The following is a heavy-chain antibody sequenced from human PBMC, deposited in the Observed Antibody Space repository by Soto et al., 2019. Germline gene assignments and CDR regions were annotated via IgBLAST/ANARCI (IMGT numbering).Heavy chain of an antibody. CDR2: MNPNSGNT. D-gene: IGHD2-8*01. Sequence: GASVKVSCKASGYTFTSYDINWVRQATGQGLEWMGWMNPNSGNTGYAQKFQGRVTMTRNTSISTAYMELSSLRSEDTAVYYCARRWMDCTNGVCYTGYYYYYMDVWGKGTTVTVSS. CDR3: ARRWMDCTNGVCYTGYYYYYMDV. J-gene: IGHJ6*03. V-gene: IGHV1-8*01. CDR1: GYTFTSYD.